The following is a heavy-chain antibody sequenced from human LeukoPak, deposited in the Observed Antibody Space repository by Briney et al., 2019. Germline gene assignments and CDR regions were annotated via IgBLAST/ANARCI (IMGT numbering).Heavy chain of an antibody. D-gene: IGHD2-15*01. CDR2: ISSGSSYI. Sequence: PGGSLRLSCAASGFTFSTCTMNWVRQAPGKGLEWVSSISSGSSYIYYADSVKGRFTISRDNAKNSLFLQMNSLRAEDTAVYYCARELEVVAADYYYYYYGMDVWGQGTTVTVSS. CDR3: ARELEVVAADYYYYYYGMDV. V-gene: IGHV3-21*01. CDR1: GFTFSTCT. J-gene: IGHJ6*02.